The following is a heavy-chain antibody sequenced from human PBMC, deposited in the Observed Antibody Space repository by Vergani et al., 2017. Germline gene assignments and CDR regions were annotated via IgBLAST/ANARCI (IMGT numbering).Heavy chain of an antibody. V-gene: IGHV1-46*01. CDR3: ARDPGSSGWRRALPDY. CDR2: INPSGGST. CDR1: GYTFTSYY. J-gene: IGHJ4*02. Sequence: QVQLVQSGAEVKKPGASVKVSCKASGYTFTSYYMHWVRQAPGQGLEWMGIINPSGGSTSYAQKFQGRVTMTRDTSTSTVYRELSSLRSEDTAVYYCARDPGSSGWRRALPDYWGQGTLVTVSS. D-gene: IGHD6-19*01.